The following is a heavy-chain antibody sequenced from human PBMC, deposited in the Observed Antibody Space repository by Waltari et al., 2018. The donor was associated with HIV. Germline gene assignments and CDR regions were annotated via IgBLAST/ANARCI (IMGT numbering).Heavy chain of an antibody. D-gene: IGHD4-17*01. V-gene: IGHV1-58*01. CDR1: GFTFTSSA. CDR3: AATVIGSGYFDL. Sequence: QMQLVQSGPEVKKPGTSVKVSCKASGFTFTSSAVQWVRQARGQRLEWIGWIVVGSGNTNYAQKFQERVTITRDMSTSTAYMELSSLRSEDTAVYYCAATVIGSGYFDLWGRGTLVTVSS. J-gene: IGHJ2*01. CDR2: IVVGSGNT.